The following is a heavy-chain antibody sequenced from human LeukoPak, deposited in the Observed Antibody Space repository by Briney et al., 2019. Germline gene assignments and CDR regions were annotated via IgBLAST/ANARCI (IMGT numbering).Heavy chain of an antibody. CDR1: GXAFSDYS. Sequence: GGSLRLSCAASGXAFSDYSMNWVRQAPGKGLEWVSYISSSDNTIHYADSVKGRFTISRDNAKNSLYLEMNSLRDEDTAVYYCARVHCGYSYGRLDYWGQGTLVTVSS. CDR2: ISSSDNTI. J-gene: IGHJ4*02. CDR3: ARVHCGYSYGRLDY. D-gene: IGHD5-18*01. V-gene: IGHV3-48*02.